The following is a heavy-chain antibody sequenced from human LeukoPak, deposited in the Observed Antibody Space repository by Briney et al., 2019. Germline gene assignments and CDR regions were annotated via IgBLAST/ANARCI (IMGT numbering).Heavy chain of an antibody. V-gene: IGHV3-21*01. CDR2: ISPVSTYT. J-gene: IGHJ6*02. CDR3: VRDVSRRIGMDV. CDR1: GFSFNSYT. Sequence: GGSLRLSCLTSGFSFNSYTMNWVREAPGKGLEWVSTISPVSTYTWYAESVKGRFTISRDNPKNSLYLQMDSLRAEDTAVYYCVRDVSRRIGMDVWGQGTTVTVSS. D-gene: IGHD2/OR15-2a*01.